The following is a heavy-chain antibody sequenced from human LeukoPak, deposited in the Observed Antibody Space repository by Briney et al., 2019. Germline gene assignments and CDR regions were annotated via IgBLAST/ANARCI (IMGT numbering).Heavy chain of an antibody. CDR2: IYYSGST. V-gene: IGHV4-59*01. Sequence: SETLSLTCTVSGDSFSNYYWSWIRQPPGKGLEWIGYIYYSGSTNYNPSLKSRVTISVDTSKNHFSLKLSSVTAADTAVYYCARSMIMFGGVMDYWGQGTLVTVSS. CDR3: ARSMIMFGGVMDY. CDR1: GDSFSNYY. J-gene: IGHJ4*02. D-gene: IGHD3-16*01.